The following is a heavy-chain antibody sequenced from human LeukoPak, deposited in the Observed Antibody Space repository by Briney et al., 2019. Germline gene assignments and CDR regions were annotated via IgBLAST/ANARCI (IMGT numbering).Heavy chain of an antibody. D-gene: IGHD6-13*01. J-gene: IGHJ4*02. CDR3: ARAVAAADSY. V-gene: IGHV3-7*04. CDR2: INQDGSKK. CDR1: XFTISTYW. Sequence: SXRLXXXXSXFTISTYWMSWVRQAPGKGLEWVANINQDGSKKYYVDSVKGRFTISRDNVKNSVYLQMNSLRAEDTAVYSCARAVAAADSYWGRGTLVTVSS.